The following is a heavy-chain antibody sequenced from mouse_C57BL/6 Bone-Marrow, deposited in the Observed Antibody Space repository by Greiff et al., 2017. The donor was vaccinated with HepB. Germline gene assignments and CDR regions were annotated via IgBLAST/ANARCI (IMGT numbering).Heavy chain of an antibody. J-gene: IGHJ1*03. CDR2: INPYNGAT. CDR1: GYTFTDYY. Sequence: VQLQQSGPVLVKPGASVKMSCKASGYTFTDYYLNWVKQSHGKSLEWIGVINPYNGATSYNQKFKGMATLTVDKSSSTAYIELNSLTSEDSAVYYCARWRLRLNFDVWGTGTTVTVSS. D-gene: IGHD2-4*01. CDR3: ARWRLRLNFDV. V-gene: IGHV1-19*01.